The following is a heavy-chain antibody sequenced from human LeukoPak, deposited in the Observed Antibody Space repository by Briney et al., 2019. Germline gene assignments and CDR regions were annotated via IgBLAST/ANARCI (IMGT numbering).Heavy chain of an antibody. CDR2: FSGSGGST. Sequence: GESLRLSCAASGFTFSSYAMSWVRQAPGKGLECISGFSGSGGSTYYADSVKGRFTISRDNSKNTLYLQMNSLRAEDTAVYYCAKDRHPYSSSWYGSDYWGQGTLVTVSS. CDR1: GFTFSSYA. CDR3: AKDRHPYSSSWYGSDY. V-gene: IGHV3-23*01. D-gene: IGHD6-13*01. J-gene: IGHJ4*02.